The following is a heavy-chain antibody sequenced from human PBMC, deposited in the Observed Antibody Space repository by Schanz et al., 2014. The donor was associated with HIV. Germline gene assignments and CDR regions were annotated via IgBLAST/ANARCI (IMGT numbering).Heavy chain of an antibody. CDR1: GFTFSNYA. J-gene: IGHJ3*02. D-gene: IGHD5-18*01. CDR3: PRGDTAIAFDI. V-gene: IGHV3-33*08. CDR2: IWYDGSNK. Sequence: VQLLESGGGLVQPGGTLRLSCAVSGFTFSNYAMHWVRQAPGKGLEWVAVIWYDGSNKYYADSVKGRFTISRDNAKNSLYLQMNSLRTEDTAVYYCPRGDTAIAFDIWGQGTLVTVSS.